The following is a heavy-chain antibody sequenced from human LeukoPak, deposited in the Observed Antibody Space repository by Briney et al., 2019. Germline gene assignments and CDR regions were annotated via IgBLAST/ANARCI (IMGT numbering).Heavy chain of an antibody. J-gene: IGHJ6*03. V-gene: IGHV3-33*06. CDR1: GFTFSSYG. Sequence: GGSLRLSCAASGFTFSSYGMHWVRQAPGKGLEWVAVIWYDGSNKYYADSVEGRFTISRDNSKNTLYLQMNSLRAEDTAVYYCAKDPNPYYYYMDVWGKGTTVTVSS. CDR3: AKDPNPYYYYMDV. CDR2: IWYDGSNK.